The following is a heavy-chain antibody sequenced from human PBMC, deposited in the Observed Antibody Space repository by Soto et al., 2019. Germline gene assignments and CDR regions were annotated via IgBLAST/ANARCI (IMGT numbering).Heavy chain of an antibody. J-gene: IGHJ6*03. D-gene: IGHD4-4*01. Sequence: QAQLLQSGGELKKSGASVKVSCKASGYTFNTYGISWVRQAPGQGLEWMAWISIHNGNTNFAQKFQGRVTLSPDTSTSTANMELRSLRSDDTAVYSCARMTTVDNSHYYMDVWGKGTTVTVSS. CDR3: ARMTTVDNSHYYMDV. CDR2: ISIHNGNT. CDR1: GYTFNTYG. V-gene: IGHV1-18*04.